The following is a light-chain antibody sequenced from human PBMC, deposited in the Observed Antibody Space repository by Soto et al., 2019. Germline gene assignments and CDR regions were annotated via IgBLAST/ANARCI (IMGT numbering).Light chain of an antibody. V-gene: IGKV3-11*01. J-gene: IGKJ4*01. CDR3: QQRNNWLPLT. CDR2: DAS. Sequence: EIVLTQSPATLSLSPGERATLSCRASQSVSSYLAWYQQKPGQAPRLLIHDASNSATGIPARFSGSGSATAFTLTTGSLAPEDFVVCYWQQRNNWLPLTCGGGTKVEIK. CDR1: QSVSSY.